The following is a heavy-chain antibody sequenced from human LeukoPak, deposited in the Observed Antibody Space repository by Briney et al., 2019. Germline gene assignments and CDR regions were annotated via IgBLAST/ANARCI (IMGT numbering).Heavy chain of an antibody. V-gene: IGHV1-2*02. CDR1: GYTFTGYY. CDR2: INPNSGGT. CDR3: ARELVSGRRWFDP. Sequence: EASVTVSCKASGYTFTGYYMHWVRQAPGQGFEWMGWINPNSGGTNYAQKFQGRVTMTRDTSISTAYMELSRLRSDDTAVYYCARELVSGRRWFDPWGQGTLVTVSS. J-gene: IGHJ5*02. D-gene: IGHD3-10*01.